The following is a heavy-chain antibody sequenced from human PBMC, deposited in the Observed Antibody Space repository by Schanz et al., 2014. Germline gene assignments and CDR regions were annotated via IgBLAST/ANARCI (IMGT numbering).Heavy chain of an antibody. J-gene: IGHJ4*02. D-gene: IGHD2-2*01. CDR1: GFIFSSYA. CDR3: ARRASCSRIGCPFDS. CDR2: ISNDGSIK. V-gene: IGHV3-30*14. Sequence: QVQLVESGGGVVQPGGSLRLSCAASGFIFSSYAMHWVRQAPGKGLEWVALISNDGSIKYYADSVEGRFTISRDRFQNTLYLRMSSLRAEDTAMYYCARRASCSRIGCPFDSWGQGTLVTGSS.